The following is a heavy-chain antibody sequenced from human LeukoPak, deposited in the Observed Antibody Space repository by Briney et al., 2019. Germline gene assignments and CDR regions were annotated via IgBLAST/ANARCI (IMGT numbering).Heavy chain of an antibody. Sequence: GGSLRLSCAASGFTFSSYAMSWVRQAPGKGLEWVSYISSSGSTIYYADSVKGRFTISRDNAKNSLYLQMNSLRAEDTAVYYCARRTMGGAFDIWGQGTMVTVSS. V-gene: IGHV3-48*04. CDR2: ISSSGSTI. J-gene: IGHJ3*02. CDR1: GFTFSSYA. CDR3: ARRTMGGAFDI. D-gene: IGHD3-16*01.